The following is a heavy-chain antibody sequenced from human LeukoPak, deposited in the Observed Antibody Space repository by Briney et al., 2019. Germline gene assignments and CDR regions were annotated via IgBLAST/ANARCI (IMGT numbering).Heavy chain of an antibody. J-gene: IGHJ4*02. CDR1: GFTFSNFW. V-gene: IGHV3-7*05. CDR3: TRDLTGTTWSENDY. D-gene: IGHD6-13*01. Sequence: GGSLRLSCAASGFTFSNFWMSWVRQAPGKGLEWVANIKQDGSVKNYVDSVKGRFTISRDNAKNSLYLQMNSLRAEDTAVYYCTRDLTGTTWSENDYWGQGTLVTISS. CDR2: IKQDGSVK.